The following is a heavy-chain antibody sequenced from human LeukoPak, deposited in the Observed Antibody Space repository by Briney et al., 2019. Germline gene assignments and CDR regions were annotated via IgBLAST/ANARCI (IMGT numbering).Heavy chain of an antibody. CDR1: GYTLTELS. CDR3: ARGYYDILTGYHPPNFDY. V-gene: IGHV1-2*06. CDR2: INPNSGGT. D-gene: IGHD3-9*01. Sequence: ASVKVSCKVSGYTLTELSMHWVRQAPGQGLEWMGRINPNSGGTNYAQKFQGRVTMTRDTSISTAYMELSRLRSDDTAVYYCARGYYDILTGYHPPNFDYWGQGTLVTVSS. J-gene: IGHJ4*02.